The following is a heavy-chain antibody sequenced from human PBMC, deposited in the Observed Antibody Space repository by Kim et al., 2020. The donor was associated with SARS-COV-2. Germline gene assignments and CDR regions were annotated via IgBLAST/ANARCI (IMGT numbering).Heavy chain of an antibody. D-gene: IGHD3-22*01. CDR3: ARGGYYYDSSGRLRGSGSEH. CDR2: IIPIFGTA. V-gene: IGHV1-69*13. J-gene: IGHJ1*01. Sequence: SVKVSCKASGGTFSSYAISWVRQAPGQGLEWMGGIIPIFGTANYAQKFQGRVTITADESTSTAYMELSSLRSEDTAVYYCARGGYYYDSSGRLRGSGSEHWGQGTLVTVSS. CDR1: GGTFSSYA.